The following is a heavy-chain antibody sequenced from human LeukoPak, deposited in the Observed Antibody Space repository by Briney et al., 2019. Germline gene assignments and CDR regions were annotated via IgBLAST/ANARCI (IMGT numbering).Heavy chain of an antibody. J-gene: IGHJ6*02. D-gene: IGHD6-13*01. Sequence: PSETLSLTCTVSGGSIRSSYYSWSWIRQPPGKGPEWIGEINQSEGTNYNPSLESRVTISIDTSKNHLSLSLRSVTAADTGDYYCARVHVSRWWFYGMDVWGQGTTVTVSS. CDR2: INQSEGT. CDR1: GGSIRSSYYS. V-gene: IGHV4-39*02. CDR3: ARVHVSRWWFYGMDV.